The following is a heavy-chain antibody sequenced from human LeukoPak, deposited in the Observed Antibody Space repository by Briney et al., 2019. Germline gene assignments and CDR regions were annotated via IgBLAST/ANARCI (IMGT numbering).Heavy chain of an antibody. J-gene: IGHJ4*02. D-gene: IGHD3-10*01. CDR1: GFTFSSYS. CDR3: VRPDYYYGAGSYGGDY. Sequence: KTGGSLRLSCAASGFTFSSYSMNWVRQAPGKGLEWVSSISSSSSYIYYADSVKGRFTISRDNAKNSLYLQMNSLRAEDTAVYYCVRPDYYYGAGSYGGDYWGQGTLVTVSS. V-gene: IGHV3-21*01. CDR2: ISSSSSYI.